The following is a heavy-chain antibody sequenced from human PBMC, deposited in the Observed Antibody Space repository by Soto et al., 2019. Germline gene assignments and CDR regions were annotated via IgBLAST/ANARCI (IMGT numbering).Heavy chain of an antibody. D-gene: IGHD3-22*01. CDR2: IIPIFGTA. Sequence: QVQLVQSGAEVKKPGSSVKVSCKASGGTFSSYAITWVRQAPGQGLEWMGGIIPIFGTANYAQKFQARVTIPADESTGTAYMERSSLRSEDTAVYYCARDRGPSSGYYPYWFDAWGQGTLVTVSS. J-gene: IGHJ5*02. CDR1: GGTFSSYA. V-gene: IGHV1-69*12. CDR3: ARDRGPSSGYYPYWFDA.